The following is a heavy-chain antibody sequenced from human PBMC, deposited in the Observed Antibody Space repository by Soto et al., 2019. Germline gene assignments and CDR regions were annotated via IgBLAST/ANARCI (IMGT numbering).Heavy chain of an antibody. J-gene: IGHJ6*02. CDR3: AREGVFGVPTGGYGMDV. V-gene: IGHV1-69*01. CDR2: IIPIFGTA. Sequence: QVQLVQSGAEVKKPGSSVKVSCKASGGTFSSYAITWVRQAPGQGLERMGGIIPIFGTANYAQKFQGRVTITADESTSTAYMELSSLRSEDTAVYYCAREGVFGVPTGGYGMDVWGQGTTVTVSS. CDR1: GGTFSSYA. D-gene: IGHD3-3*01.